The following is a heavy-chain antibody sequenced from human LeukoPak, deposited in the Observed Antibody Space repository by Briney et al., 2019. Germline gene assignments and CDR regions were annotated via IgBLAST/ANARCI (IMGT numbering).Heavy chain of an antibody. Sequence: SVKVSCKASGGTFSSYAISWVRQAPGQGLEWMGRIIPILGIANYAQKFQGRVTMTRDTSTSTVYMELSSLRSEDTAVYYCARVRQQLDGMDVWGQGTTVTVSS. CDR1: GGTFSSYA. CDR3: ARVRQQLDGMDV. D-gene: IGHD6-6*01. V-gene: IGHV1-69*04. CDR2: IIPILGIA. J-gene: IGHJ6*02.